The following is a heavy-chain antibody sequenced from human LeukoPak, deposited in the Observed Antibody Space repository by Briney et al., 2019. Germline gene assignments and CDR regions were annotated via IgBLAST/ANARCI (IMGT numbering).Heavy chain of an antibody. CDR1: GFPFSSYS. Sequence: GSLRLSCVGSGFPFSSYSMNWVRQAPGKGPEWVSSIDLNGNHINYADSVKDRFTISRDNAKNSLFLQMDSLRVEDTAVYYCARDRGLGLPNWFTSWGQGTLVTVSS. D-gene: IGHD2-15*01. CDR3: ARDRGLGLPNWFTS. CDR2: IDLNGNHI. J-gene: IGHJ5*02. V-gene: IGHV3-21*01.